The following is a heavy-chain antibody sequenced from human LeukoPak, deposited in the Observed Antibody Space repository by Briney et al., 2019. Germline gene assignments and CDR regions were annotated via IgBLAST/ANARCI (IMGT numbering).Heavy chain of an antibody. D-gene: IGHD5-24*01. CDR1: GFTFSGYS. V-gene: IGHV3-21*01. Sequence: GGSLRLSCAASGFTFSGYSMNWVRQAPGKGLEWVSSISSSSSYIYYADSVKGRFTISRDNAKNSLYLQMNSLRAEDTAVYYCARDVGPGDGYKGFDYWGQGTLVTVSS. CDR3: ARDVGPGDGYKGFDY. CDR2: ISSSSSYI. J-gene: IGHJ4*02.